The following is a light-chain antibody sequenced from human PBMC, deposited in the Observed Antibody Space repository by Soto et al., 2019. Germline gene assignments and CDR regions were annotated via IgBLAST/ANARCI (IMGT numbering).Light chain of an antibody. CDR2: SDN. Sequence: QSALTQPPSASGTPGQRVTISCSGSSSNIGSNTVNWYQQLPGMPPKLLMYSDNKRPSGVPDRFSGSKSGASASLVISGRQSEDEADYYCAAWHDSQNASVFGGGTKLTVL. V-gene: IGLV1-44*01. J-gene: IGLJ2*01. CDR3: AAWHDSQNASV. CDR1: SSNIGSNT.